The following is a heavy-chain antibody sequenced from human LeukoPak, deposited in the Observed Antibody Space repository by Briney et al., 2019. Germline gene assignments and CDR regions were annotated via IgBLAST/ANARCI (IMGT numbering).Heavy chain of an antibody. CDR2: ISGNGGST. CDR1: GFTFDDYA. CDR3: AKGTFFGYSSDWNPGY. Sequence: GGSLRLSCAASGFTFDDYAMHCVRQAPGKGLEWVSLISGNGGSTYYADSVKGRFTISRDNSKNSLYLQMNSLRTEDTALYYCAKGTFFGYSSDWNPGYWGQGTLVTVSS. V-gene: IGHV3-43*02. J-gene: IGHJ4*02. D-gene: IGHD6-19*01.